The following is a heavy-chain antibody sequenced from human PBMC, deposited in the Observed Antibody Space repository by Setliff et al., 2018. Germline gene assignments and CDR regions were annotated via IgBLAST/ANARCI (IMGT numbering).Heavy chain of an antibody. CDR3: ARDRTAYNYGMDV. V-gene: IGHV4-59*01. CDR1: GGSISPYF. CDR2: IYHNGNT. J-gene: IGHJ6*02. Sequence: SETLSLTCTVSGGSISPYFWSWIRQPPGKGLEWIGYIYHNGNTNFNPSLKTRVTMSVDTSKNQFALNLRSVTAADTAVYYCARDRTAYNYGMDVWGQGTLVTVSS. D-gene: IGHD5-18*01.